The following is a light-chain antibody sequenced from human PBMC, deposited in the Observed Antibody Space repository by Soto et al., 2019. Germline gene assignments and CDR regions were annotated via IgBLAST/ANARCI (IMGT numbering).Light chain of an antibody. CDR1: QGVNIL. CDR2: GAT. V-gene: IGKV3-15*01. J-gene: IGKJ1*01. Sequence: DMVMTQSPDTLSVSPGERATLSCRASQGVNILFAWYQQKPGQVPRLLIHGATTRATDIPARFSGSGSGTEFTLTISSLQSEDFAVYYCQQYNNWPRTFGQGTKVDI. CDR3: QQYNNWPRT.